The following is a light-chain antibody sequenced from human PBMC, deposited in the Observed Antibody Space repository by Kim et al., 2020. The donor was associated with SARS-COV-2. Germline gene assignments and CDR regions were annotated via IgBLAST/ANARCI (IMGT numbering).Light chain of an antibody. V-gene: IGKV1-17*01. J-gene: IGKJ5*01. CDR2: GAS. CDR1: QDIRND. Sequence: ASVGDIVTMTFRACQDIRNDLGWYQQNPGRAPKRLIYGASSLQSGVPSRFSGSGSGTEFTLTISSVQPEDFATYFSLQHSTYPIIFGQGTRLEIK. CDR3: LQHSTYPII.